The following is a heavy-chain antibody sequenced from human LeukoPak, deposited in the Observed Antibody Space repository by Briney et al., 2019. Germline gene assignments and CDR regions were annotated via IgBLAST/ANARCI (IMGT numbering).Heavy chain of an antibody. CDR2: IIPIFGTA. J-gene: IGHJ4*02. D-gene: IGHD3-16*01. V-gene: IGHV1-69*05. Sequence: SVKVSCKASGGTFSSYAISWVRQAPGQGLEWMGRIIPIFGTANYAQKFQGRVTITTDESTSTAYMELSSLRSEDTAVYYCANVREDLYDYVWSHWGQGTLVTVSS. CDR1: GGTFSSYA. CDR3: ANVREDLYDYVWSH.